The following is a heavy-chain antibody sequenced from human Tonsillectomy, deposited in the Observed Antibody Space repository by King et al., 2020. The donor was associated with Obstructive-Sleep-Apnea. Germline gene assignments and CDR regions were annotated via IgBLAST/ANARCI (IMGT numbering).Heavy chain of an antibody. D-gene: IGHD3-16*01. CDR1: GYTFTTYY. Sequence: VQLVQSGAEVKKPGASVKVSCKASGYTFTTYYMHWVRQAPGQGLEWMGLINPSGGSTSYAQKFQGRVTMTRDTSTSTVYMELRSLRAEDTAVYYCAGARGGSYYDYWGQGTLVTVSS. CDR2: INPSGGST. V-gene: IGHV1-46*01. J-gene: IGHJ4*02. CDR3: AGARGGSYYDY.